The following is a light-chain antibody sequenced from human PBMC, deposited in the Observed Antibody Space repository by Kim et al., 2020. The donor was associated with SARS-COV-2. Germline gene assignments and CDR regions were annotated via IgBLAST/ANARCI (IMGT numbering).Light chain of an antibody. CDR3: GTWDSSLSARV. J-gene: IGLJ2*01. CDR1: SSNIGSNY. V-gene: IGLV1-51*01. Sequence: QSVLTQPPSVSAAPGQEVTISCFGSSSNIGSNYVSWYQQLPGTAPKLLIYADDERFSGIPDRFSGSKSGTSATLGITGLQTGDEDDYYCGTWDSSLSARVFGGGTQLTVL. CDR2: ADD.